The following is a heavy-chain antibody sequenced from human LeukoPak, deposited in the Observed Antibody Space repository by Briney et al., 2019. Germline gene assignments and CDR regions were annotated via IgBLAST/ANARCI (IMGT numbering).Heavy chain of an antibody. CDR1: GFTFSSYA. CDR2: ISGSGGST. CDR3: AKALWYSSSWLFFSLDY. Sequence: GGSLRLSCAASGFTFSSYAMSWVRQAPGKGLEWVSAISGSGGSTYYADSVKGRFTISRGNSKNTLYLQMNSLRAEDTAVYYCAKALWYSSSWLFFSLDYWGQGTLVTVSS. D-gene: IGHD6-13*01. V-gene: IGHV3-23*01. J-gene: IGHJ4*02.